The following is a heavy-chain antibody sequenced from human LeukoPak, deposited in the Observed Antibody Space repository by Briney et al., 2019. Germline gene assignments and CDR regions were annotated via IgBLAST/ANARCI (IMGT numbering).Heavy chain of an antibody. D-gene: IGHD5-12*01. CDR3: ARGQDIVAPRRPFDY. Sequence: ASVKVSCKASGYTFATYYIHWVRQAPGQGLEWMGIINPKTGITNYAQKFQGRVTMTRDASTSTVYMELSSLRSEDTAVYYCARGQDIVAPRRPFDYWGQGTLVTVSS. CDR1: GYTFATYY. V-gene: IGHV1-46*01. J-gene: IGHJ4*02. CDR2: INPKTGIT.